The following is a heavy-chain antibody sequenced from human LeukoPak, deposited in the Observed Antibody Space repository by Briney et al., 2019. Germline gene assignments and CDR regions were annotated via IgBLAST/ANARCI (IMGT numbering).Heavy chain of an antibody. CDR2: IKQDGSEK. Sequence: GGSLRLSCAASGFTFSSYWMSWVRQAPGKGPEWVANIKQDGSEKYYVASVEGQFTISRDNAKNSLYLQMTSLRADDTAVYCCASLDFDWLFIDYWGQGALVTVSS. CDR1: GFTFSSYW. V-gene: IGHV3-7*01. D-gene: IGHD3-9*01. CDR3: ASLDFDWLFIDY. J-gene: IGHJ4*02.